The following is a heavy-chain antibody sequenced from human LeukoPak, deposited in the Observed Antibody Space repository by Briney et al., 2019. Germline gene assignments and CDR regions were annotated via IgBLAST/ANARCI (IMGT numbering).Heavy chain of an antibody. D-gene: IGHD3-9*01. CDR3: ARASFYPHVLRYFDWLSGDVGYFDY. CDR1: GFTFSSYG. V-gene: IGHV3-33*01. J-gene: IGHJ4*02. CDR2: IWYDGSNK. Sequence: GGSLRLSCAASGFTFSSYGMHWVRQAPGKGLEWVAVIWYDGSNKYYADSVKGRFTISRDNSKNTLYLQMNSLRAEDTAVYYCARASFYPHVLRYFDWLSGDVGYFDYWGQGTLVTVSS.